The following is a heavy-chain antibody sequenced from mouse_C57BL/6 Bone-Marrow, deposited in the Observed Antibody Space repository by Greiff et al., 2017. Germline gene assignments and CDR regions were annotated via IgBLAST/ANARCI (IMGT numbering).Heavy chain of an antibody. CDR1: GYTFTDYN. Sequence: VQLKQSGPELVKPGASVKIPCKASGYTFTDYNMDWVKQSHGKSLEWIGDINPNNGGTIYNQKFKGKATLTVDKSSSTAYMELRSLTSEDTAVYYCARGVSTMVTSYAMDYWGQGTSVTVSS. V-gene: IGHV1-18*01. J-gene: IGHJ4*01. CDR3: ARGVSTMVTSYAMDY. D-gene: IGHD2-2*01. CDR2: INPNNGGT.